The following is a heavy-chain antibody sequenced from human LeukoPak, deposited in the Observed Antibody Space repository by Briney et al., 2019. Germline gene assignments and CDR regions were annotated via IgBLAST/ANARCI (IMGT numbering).Heavy chain of an antibody. CDR2: INHSGST. D-gene: IGHD6-13*01. V-gene: IGHV4-34*01. CDR1: GGSFSGYY. J-gene: IGHJ5*02. CDR3: ARAYRSSWYANWFDP. Sequence: SETLSLTCAVYGGSFSGYYWSWIRQPPGKGLEWIGEINHSGSTNYNPSLKSRVTISVDTSKNQFSLKLSSVTAADTAVYFCARAYRSSWYANWFDPWAREPWSPSPQ.